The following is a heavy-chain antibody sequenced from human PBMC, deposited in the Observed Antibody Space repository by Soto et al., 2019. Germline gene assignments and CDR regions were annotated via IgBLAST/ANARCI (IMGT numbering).Heavy chain of an antibody. CDR1: GYTFTSYG. J-gene: IGHJ2*01. V-gene: IGHV1-18*01. CDR2: ISAYNGNT. Sequence: QVQLVQSGAEVKKPGASVKVSCKASGYTFTSYGISWVRQAPGQGLEWMGWISAYNGNTNYAQKLQGRVTMTTDTSXSXXYMELRSLRSDDTAVYYCARSGYSGYDTPGWYFDLWGRGTLVTVSS. CDR3: ARSGYSGYDTPGWYFDL. D-gene: IGHD5-12*01.